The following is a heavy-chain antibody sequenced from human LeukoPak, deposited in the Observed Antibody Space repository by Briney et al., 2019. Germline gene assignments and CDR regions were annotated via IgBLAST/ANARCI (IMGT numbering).Heavy chain of an antibody. V-gene: IGHV1-18*01. CDR3: ARDLGVRGVIIPLNWFDP. Sequence: ASVKVSCKASGYTFTSYGISWVRQAPGQGLEWMGWISAYNGNTNYAQKPQGRVTMTTDTSTSTAYMELRSLRSDDTAVYYCARDLGVRGVIIPLNWFDPWGQGTLVTVSS. CDR2: ISAYNGNT. D-gene: IGHD3-10*01. CDR1: GYTFTSYG. J-gene: IGHJ5*02.